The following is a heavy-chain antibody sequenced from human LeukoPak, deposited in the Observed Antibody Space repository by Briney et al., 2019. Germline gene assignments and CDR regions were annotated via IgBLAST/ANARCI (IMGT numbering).Heavy chain of an antibody. CDR2: ISDSGSAA. Sequence: GGSLRLSCGASGFSFSNYAMTWVRQAPGKGLEWVSGISDSGSAAFYADSVKGRFTSSRDNPKNTLYLQINSLRAADTAVYYCARDNIPVAGTGLSWFDPWGQGTLVTVSS. CDR3: ARDNIPVAGTGLSWFDP. J-gene: IGHJ5*02. D-gene: IGHD6-13*01. CDR1: GFSFSNYA. V-gene: IGHV3-23*01.